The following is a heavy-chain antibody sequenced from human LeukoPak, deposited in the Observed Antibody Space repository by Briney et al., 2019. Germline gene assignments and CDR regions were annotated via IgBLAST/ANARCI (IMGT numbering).Heavy chain of an antibody. Sequence: ASVKVSCKASGYTFTSYAVHWVRQAPGQRLEWMGWINPKSGRTGYAQNFQGRVTITRNTSISIAYMELSSLSSEDTAVYYCARETSSRYFDNWGQGTLLTVSS. CDR1: GYTFTSYA. V-gene: IGHV1-8*03. CDR3: ARETSSRYFDN. CDR2: INPKSGRT. J-gene: IGHJ4*02.